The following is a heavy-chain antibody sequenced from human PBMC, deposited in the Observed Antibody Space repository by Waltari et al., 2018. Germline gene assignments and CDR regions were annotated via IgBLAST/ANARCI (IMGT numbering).Heavy chain of an antibody. J-gene: IGHJ4*02. Sequence: QVQLQESGPGLVKPSETLSLTCAVSGYSISSGYYWGWIRQPPGKGLEWIGSIYHSGSTYYNPSLKSRVTISVDTSKTQFSLKLSSVTAADTAVYYCARRTVQGVITHFDYWGQGTLVTVSS. CDR3: ARRTVQGVITHFDY. CDR2: IYHSGST. V-gene: IGHV4-38-2*01. CDR1: GYSISSGYY. D-gene: IGHD3-10*01.